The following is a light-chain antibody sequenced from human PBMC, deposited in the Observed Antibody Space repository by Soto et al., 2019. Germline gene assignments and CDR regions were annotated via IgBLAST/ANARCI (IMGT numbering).Light chain of an antibody. CDR2: DVS. CDR1: SSYVGGYNY. V-gene: IGLV2-14*01. J-gene: IGLJ1*01. Sequence: QSALTQPASVSGSPGQSITISCTGTSSYVGGYNYVSWYQQHPGKAPKLMIYDVSNRPSGVSNRFSGSKSGNTASLTISGLQAEDEADYYCSSYTSSSTQVFGTGTKVPVL. CDR3: SSYTSSSTQV.